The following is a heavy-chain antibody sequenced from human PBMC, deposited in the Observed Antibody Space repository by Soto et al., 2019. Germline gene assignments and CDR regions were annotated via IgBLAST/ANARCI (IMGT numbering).Heavy chain of an antibody. D-gene: IGHD2-2*01. J-gene: IGHJ6*02. Sequence: GASVKVSCKASGYTFTSYAMHWVRQAPGQRXEWMGWINAGNGNTKYSQKFQGRVTITRDTSASTAYMELSSLRSEDTAVYYCARGGCSSTSCYYSYYYYGMDVWGQGPTVTVSS. CDR2: INAGNGNT. V-gene: IGHV1-3*01. CDR1: GYTFTSYA. CDR3: ARGGCSSTSCYYSYYYYGMDV.